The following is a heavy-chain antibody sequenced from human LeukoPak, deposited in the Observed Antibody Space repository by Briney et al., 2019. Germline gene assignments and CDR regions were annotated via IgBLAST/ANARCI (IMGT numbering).Heavy chain of an antibody. J-gene: IGHJ5*02. CDR2: IYHTGST. CDR3: ARLQYCSGTSCYWFDP. D-gene: IGHD2-2*01. V-gene: IGHV4-30-2*01. Sequence: PSQTLSLTCAVSGGSISSGGYSWSWIRQPPGKGLEWMGYIYHTGSTYYNPSLKSRVTISVDTSKNQFSLRLSSVTAADTAVYYCARLQYCSGTSCYWFDPWGQGTLVTVSS. CDR1: GGSISSGGYS.